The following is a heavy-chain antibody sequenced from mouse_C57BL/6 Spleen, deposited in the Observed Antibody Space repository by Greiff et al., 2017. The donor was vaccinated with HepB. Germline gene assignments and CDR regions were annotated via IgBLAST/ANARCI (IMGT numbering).Heavy chain of an antibody. V-gene: IGHV1-15*01. D-gene: IGHD2-5*01. J-gene: IGHJ2*01. CDR2: IDPETGGT. Sequence: VHLVESGAELVRPGASVTLSCKASGYTFTDYEMHWVKQTPVHGLEWIGAIDPETGGTAYNQKFKGKAILTADKSSSTAYMELRSLTSEDSAVYYCTTYYSNYFDYWGQGTTLTVSS. CDR1: GYTFTDYE. CDR3: TTYYSNYFDY.